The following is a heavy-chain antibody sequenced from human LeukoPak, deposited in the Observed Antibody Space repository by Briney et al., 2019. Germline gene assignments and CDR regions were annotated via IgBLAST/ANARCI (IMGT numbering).Heavy chain of an antibody. CDR2: IKQDGSVK. Sequence: PGGSLRLSCAASGLSFSDHWMTWVRHPPGKGLEWVATIKQDGSVKYYLDSVKGRFTISRDNAKNSLYLQMNSLGAEDTAVYYCARDRAYSGYAASWGQGTLVSVSS. CDR1: GLSFSDHW. V-gene: IGHV3-7*01. J-gene: IGHJ4*02. D-gene: IGHD5-12*01. CDR3: ARDRAYSGYAAS.